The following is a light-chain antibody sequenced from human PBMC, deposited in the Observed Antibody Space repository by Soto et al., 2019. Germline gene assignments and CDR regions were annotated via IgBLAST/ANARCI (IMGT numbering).Light chain of an antibody. CDR2: GNS. V-gene: IGLV1-40*01. CDR1: SSNIGAGYD. J-gene: IGLJ3*02. Sequence: QSVLTQPPSVSGAPGQRVTISCTGSSSNIGAGYDVHWYQQLPVTAPKLLIYGNSNRPSGVPDRFSGSKSGTSASLAITGLQAEDEADDYCQSYDSSLSVVFGGGTK. CDR3: QSYDSSLSVV.